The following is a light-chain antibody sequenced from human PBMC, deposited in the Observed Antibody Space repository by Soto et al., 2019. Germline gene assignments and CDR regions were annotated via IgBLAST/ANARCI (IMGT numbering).Light chain of an antibody. V-gene: IGKV3-15*01. CDR2: GAS. CDR1: QSVSSK. CDR3: QQYGDSPLT. Sequence: EIVMTQSPATLSVSPGEGATLSCRASQSVSSKLAWYQQKPGQAPRLLIYGASTRATGIPARFSGSGSGTEFTLIISRLEPEDFGVYYCQQYGDSPLTSGPGTKVDIK. J-gene: IGKJ3*01.